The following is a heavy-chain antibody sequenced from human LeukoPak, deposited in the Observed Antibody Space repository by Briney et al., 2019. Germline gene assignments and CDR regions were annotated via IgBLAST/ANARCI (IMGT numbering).Heavy chain of an antibody. D-gene: IGHD1-7*01. CDR2: IYSGGST. J-gene: IGHJ4*02. V-gene: IGHV3-66*01. Sequence: GGSLRLSCAASGFTVSSNYMSWVRQAPGKGLEWVSVIYSGGSTYYADSVKGRFTISRDNSKNTLYLQMNSLRAEDTAVYYYARDDPNYAPHRNWGQGTLVTVSS. CDR3: ARDDPNYAPHRN. CDR1: GFTVSSNY.